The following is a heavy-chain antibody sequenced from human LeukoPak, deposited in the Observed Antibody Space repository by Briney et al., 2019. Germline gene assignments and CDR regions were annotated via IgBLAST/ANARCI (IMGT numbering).Heavy chain of an antibody. CDR1: GYSISSGYY. CDR2: IYHSGST. Sequence: PSETLSLTCAVSGYSISSGYYRGWIRQPPGKGLEWIGSIYHSGSTYYNPSLKSRVTISVDTSKNQFSLKLSSVTAADTAVYYCARTYDSSGYYYSFDYWGQGTLVTVSS. CDR3: ARTYDSSGYYYSFDY. V-gene: IGHV4-38-2*01. D-gene: IGHD3-22*01. J-gene: IGHJ4*02.